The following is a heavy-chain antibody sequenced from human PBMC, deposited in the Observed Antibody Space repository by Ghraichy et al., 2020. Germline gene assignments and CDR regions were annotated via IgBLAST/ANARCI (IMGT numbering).Heavy chain of an antibody. D-gene: IGHD3-22*01. Sequence: GGSLRLSCAASGFTFSGSAMHWVRQASGKGLEWVGRIRSKANSYATTYGASVKGRFTISRDDSKNTAYLQMNSLKTEDTAVYYCTRRYYYDSSGYYQQDYWGQGTLVTVPS. J-gene: IGHJ4*02. V-gene: IGHV3-73*01. CDR1: GFTFSGSA. CDR3: TRRYYYDSSGYYQQDY. CDR2: IRSKANSYAT.